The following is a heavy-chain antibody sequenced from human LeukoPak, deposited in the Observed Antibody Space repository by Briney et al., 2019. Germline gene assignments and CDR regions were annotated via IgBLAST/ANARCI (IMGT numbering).Heavy chain of an antibody. CDR2: VYYIGRT. CDR1: GGSISSSRYY. V-gene: IGHV4-39*01. J-gene: IGHJ4*01. Sequence: SETLSLTCTVSGGSISSSRYYWGWIRQPPRKGLEWIGSVYYIGRTTYNPSLKRRVTMSVDTSKNQFSLKLSSLTAADTALYYGARLSGDYASYFDYWG. D-gene: IGHD4-17*01. CDR3: ARLSGDYASYFDY.